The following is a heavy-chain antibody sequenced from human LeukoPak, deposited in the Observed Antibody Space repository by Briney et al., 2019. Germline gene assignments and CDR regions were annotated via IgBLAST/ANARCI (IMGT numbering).Heavy chain of an antibody. CDR2: ISGSGGST. CDR3: ARGSRDIVPMVYARGIYYFDY. V-gene: IGHV3-23*01. Sequence: GGSLRLSCAASGFTFSSYAMSWVRQAPGKGLEWVSAISGSGGSTYYADSVKGRFTISRDNAKNSLYLQMNSLRAEDTAVYYCARGSRDIVPMVYARGIYYFDYWGQGTLVTVSS. CDR1: GFTFSSYA. D-gene: IGHD2-8*01. J-gene: IGHJ4*02.